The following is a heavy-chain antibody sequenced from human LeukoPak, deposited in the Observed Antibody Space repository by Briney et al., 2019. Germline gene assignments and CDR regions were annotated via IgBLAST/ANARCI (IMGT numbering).Heavy chain of an antibody. CDR1: GYTLSDYY. Sequence: ASVKVSCKASGYTLSDYYMHWVRLAAGQGLEWMGWINPNNGDTNYAQKFQGRVTMTRDTSISTAYMELSRLTSDDTAVYYCARSSRLGGVVVVAASFDPWGQGTLVTVSS. V-gene: IGHV1-2*02. J-gene: IGHJ5*02. CDR3: ARSSRLGGVVVVAASFDP. D-gene: IGHD2-15*01. CDR2: INPNNGDT.